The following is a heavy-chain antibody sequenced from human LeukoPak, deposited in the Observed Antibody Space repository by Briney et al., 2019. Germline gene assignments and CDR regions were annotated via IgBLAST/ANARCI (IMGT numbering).Heavy chain of an antibody. CDR2: IYTSGST. CDR1: GVSISTYY. V-gene: IGHV4-4*07. J-gene: IGHJ4*02. Sequence: PSETLSLTCTASGVSISTYYWSWIRQPAGKGLEWIGRIYTSGSTNYNPSLKSRVTMSVDTYKNQFSLKLSSVTAADTAVYYCARARAPDNSGHWGPGTLVTVSS. D-gene: IGHD2/OR15-2a*01. CDR3: ARARAPDNSGH.